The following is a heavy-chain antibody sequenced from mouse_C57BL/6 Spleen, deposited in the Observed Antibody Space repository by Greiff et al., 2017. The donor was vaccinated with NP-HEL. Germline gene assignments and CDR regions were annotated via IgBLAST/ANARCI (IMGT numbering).Heavy chain of an antibody. CDR3: ARATTVVAEDYFDY. J-gene: IGHJ2*01. CDR2: INPNNGGT. V-gene: IGHV1-26*01. D-gene: IGHD1-1*01. CDR1: GYTFTDYY. Sequence: EVQLQQSGPELVKPGASVKISCKASGYTFTDYYMNWVKQSHGKSLEWIGDINPNNGGTSYNQKFKGKATLTVDKSSSTAYMELRSLTSEDSAVYYCARATTVVAEDYFDYWGQSTTLTVSS.